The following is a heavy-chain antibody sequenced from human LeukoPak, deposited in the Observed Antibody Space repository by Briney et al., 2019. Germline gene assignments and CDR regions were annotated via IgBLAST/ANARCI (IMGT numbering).Heavy chain of an antibody. CDR1: GGLISGYY. D-gene: IGHD6-13*01. Sequence: SETLSLTCNVSGGLISGYYWSWIRQPPGKGLEWIGYISYSGGTNHNPSLKSRVTISVDMSKNQFSLRLSSVTAADTAVYYCARQYTGTGIAADLDYWGQGTLVTVSS. CDR2: ISYSGGT. V-gene: IGHV4-59*08. J-gene: IGHJ4*02. CDR3: ARQYTGTGIAADLDY.